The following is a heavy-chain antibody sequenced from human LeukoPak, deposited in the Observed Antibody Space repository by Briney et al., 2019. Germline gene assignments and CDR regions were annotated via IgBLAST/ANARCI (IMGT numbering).Heavy chain of an antibody. V-gene: IGHV3-53*01. CDR1: GFTVSRDY. Sequence: GGSLRLSCVASGFTVSRDYMSRVRQAPGKGLEWVSVIYSGGTTFYADSVKGRFTISRDNSKNTLHLQMNSLRAEDTAVYYCARASSIGLAGLFDYWGQGTLVTVSS. CDR2: IYSGGTT. CDR3: ARASSIGLAGLFDY. D-gene: IGHD2-2*01. J-gene: IGHJ4*02.